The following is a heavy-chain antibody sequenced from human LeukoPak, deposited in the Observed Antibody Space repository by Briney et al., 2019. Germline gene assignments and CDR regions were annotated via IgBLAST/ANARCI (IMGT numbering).Heavy chain of an antibody. D-gene: IGHD6-13*01. Sequence: GGSLRLSCAASGFTFSSYWMSWVRQAPGKGLEWVANIKQDGSEKYYVDFVKGRLTISRDNAKNSLYLQMNSLRAEDTAVYYCARDRGSSSWYKHNWFDPWGQGTLVTVSS. V-gene: IGHV3-7*01. CDR1: GFTFSSYW. CDR2: IKQDGSEK. CDR3: ARDRGSSSWYKHNWFDP. J-gene: IGHJ5*02.